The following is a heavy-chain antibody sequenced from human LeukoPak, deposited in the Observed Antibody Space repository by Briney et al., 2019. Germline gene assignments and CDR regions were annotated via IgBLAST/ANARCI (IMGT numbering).Heavy chain of an antibody. CDR2: INHSGST. D-gene: IGHD3-3*01. J-gene: IGHJ6*02. CDR1: GGSFSGYY. V-gene: IGHV4-34*01. CDR3: ARGDPGGITIFGVVIRHYGMDV. Sequence: SETLSLTCAVYGGSFSGYYWSWIRQPPGKGLEWIGEINHSGSTNYNPSLKSRVTISVDTSKNQFSLKLSSVTAADTAVYYCARGDPGGITIFGVVIRHYGMDVWGQGTTVTDSS.